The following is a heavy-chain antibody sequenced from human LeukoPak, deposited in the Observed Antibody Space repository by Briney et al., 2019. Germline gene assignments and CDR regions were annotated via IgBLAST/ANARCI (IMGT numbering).Heavy chain of an antibody. D-gene: IGHD2-2*01. Sequence: PGGSLRLSCAASGFIFNTYAMSWVRQAPGKGLEWVSSITGSGGSTYYADSVKGRFTISRDNSKNTLYLQMNSLRAEDTAVYYCAKGVPVSDHWGQGTLVTVSS. CDR3: AKGVPVSDH. CDR1: GFIFNTYA. CDR2: ITGSGGST. J-gene: IGHJ5*02. V-gene: IGHV3-23*01.